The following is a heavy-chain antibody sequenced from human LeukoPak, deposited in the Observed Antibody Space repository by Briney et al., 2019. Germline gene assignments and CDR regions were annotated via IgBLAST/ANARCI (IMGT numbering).Heavy chain of an antibody. D-gene: IGHD6-6*01. CDR1: GYTFTNYA. Sequence: ASVKVSCKASGYTFTNYAITWVRQAPGQGLEWMGWTSTYNGNTNYAQKLQDRVTMTTDTSTSTAHLDLRSLRSDDTAVYYCARSSNSPRYDTFDYWGQGTLVTVSS. CDR3: ARSSNSPRYDTFDY. CDR2: TSTYNGNT. V-gene: IGHV1-18*01. J-gene: IGHJ4*02.